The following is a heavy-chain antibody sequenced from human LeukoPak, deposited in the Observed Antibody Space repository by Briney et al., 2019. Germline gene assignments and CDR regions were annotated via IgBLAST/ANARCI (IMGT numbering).Heavy chain of an antibody. V-gene: IGHV4-59*01. CDR1: GGSISSYY. CDR2: IYYSGSP. D-gene: IGHD5-18*01. CDR3: ARQTARSGYSYGYFDY. Sequence: PSETLSLTCTVSGGSISSYYWSWIRQPPGKGLEWIGYIYYSGSPNYNPSLKSRVTISVDTSKNQFSLKLSSVTAADTAVYYCARQTARSGYSYGYFDYWGQGTLVTVSS. J-gene: IGHJ4*02.